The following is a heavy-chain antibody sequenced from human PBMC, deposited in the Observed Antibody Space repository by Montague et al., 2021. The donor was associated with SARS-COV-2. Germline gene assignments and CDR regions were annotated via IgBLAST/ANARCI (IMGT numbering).Heavy chain of an antibody. CDR1: GFTFSSYW. CDR3: ARVGYDSSGYYYVYYYYGMDV. J-gene: IGHJ6*02. Sequence: SLRLSCAASGFTFSSYWMHWVRQAPGKGLVWVSRINSDGSSTSYAGSVKGRFTISRDNAKNTLYLQMNSLRAEDMAVYYCARVGYDSSGYYYVYYYYGMDVWGQGTTVTVSS. D-gene: IGHD3-22*01. V-gene: IGHV3-74*01. CDR2: INSDGSST.